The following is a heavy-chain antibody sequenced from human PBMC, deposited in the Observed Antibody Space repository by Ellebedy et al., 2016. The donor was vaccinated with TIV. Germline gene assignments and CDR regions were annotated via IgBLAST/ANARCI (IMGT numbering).Heavy chain of an antibody. CDR2: IYYSGST. CDR3: ARTVTTPYFDY. J-gene: IGHJ4*02. Sequence: LRLSXTVSGGSISSGGYYWSWIRQHPGKGLEWIGYIYYSGSTCYNPSLKSRVTISVDTSKNQFSLKLSSVTAADTAVYYCARTVTTPYFDYWGQGTLVTVSS. V-gene: IGHV4-31*03. D-gene: IGHD4-11*01. CDR1: GGSISSGGYY.